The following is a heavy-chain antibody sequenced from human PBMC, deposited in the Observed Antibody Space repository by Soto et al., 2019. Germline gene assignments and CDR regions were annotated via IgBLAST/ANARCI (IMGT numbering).Heavy chain of an antibody. V-gene: IGHV1-18*01. CDR2: ISAYNGNT. CDR1: GYTFASYA. Sequence: QVQLVQSGAEVKKPGASVKVSCKASGYTFASYAISWMRQAPGQGLEWMGWISAYNGNTNYAQKHQGRVTMTTDTSTSTDYMELRSLRSDDTAVYYCPRDPPPPDYWGQGTRVTVSS. J-gene: IGHJ4*02. CDR3: PRDPPPPDY.